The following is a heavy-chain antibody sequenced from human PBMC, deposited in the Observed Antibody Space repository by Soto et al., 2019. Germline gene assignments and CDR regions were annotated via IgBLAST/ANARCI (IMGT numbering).Heavy chain of an antibody. J-gene: IGHJ4*02. Sequence: QVHLVQSGAEVKKPGASVKVSCKASGYTFTSYGITWVRQAPGQGLEWMGWISAHNGNTDYAQKLQGRVIVTRDTSTSTAYMELRSMRSADTAVYYCARGGYGDYWGQGALVTVSS. D-gene: IGHD1-1*01. V-gene: IGHV1-18*01. CDR1: GYTFTSYG. CDR3: ARGGYGDY. CDR2: ISAHNGNT.